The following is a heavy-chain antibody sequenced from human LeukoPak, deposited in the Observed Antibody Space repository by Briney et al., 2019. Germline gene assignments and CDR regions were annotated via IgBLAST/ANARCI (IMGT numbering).Heavy chain of an antibody. D-gene: IGHD4/OR15-4a*01. CDR1: GFTFSNYG. CDR2: IRYDGSNK. V-gene: IGHV3-30*02. J-gene: IGHJ4*02. Sequence: GGSLRLSCSASGFTFSNYGIHWVRQAPGKGLEWVAFIRYDGSNKYYADSVKGRFTISRDNSKNTLYLQMNSLRAEDTAVYYCARRAGAYSHPYDYWGQGTLVTVSS. CDR3: ARRAGAYSHPYDY.